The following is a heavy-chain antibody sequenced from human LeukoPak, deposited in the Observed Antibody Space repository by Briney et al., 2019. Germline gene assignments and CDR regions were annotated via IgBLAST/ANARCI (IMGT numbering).Heavy chain of an antibody. D-gene: IGHD6-25*01. J-gene: IGHJ6*03. Sequence: SQTLSLTCTVSGGSISSGSYYWSWIRQPAGKGLEWIGRIYTSGSTNYNPSLKSRVTISVDTSKTQFSLKLSSVTAADTAVYYCARAAEIYYYYYMDVWGKGTTVTVSS. CDR3: ARAAEIYYYYYMDV. CDR1: GGSISSGSYY. V-gene: IGHV4-61*02. CDR2: IYTSGST.